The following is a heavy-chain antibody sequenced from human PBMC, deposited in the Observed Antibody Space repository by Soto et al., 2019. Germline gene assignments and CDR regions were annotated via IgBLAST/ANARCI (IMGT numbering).Heavy chain of an antibody. CDR1: GFTFSSYW. CDR2: INSDGSST. V-gene: IGHV3-74*01. J-gene: IGHJ6*02. D-gene: IGHD3-10*01. CDR3: ARDQRWFGEFAYYGMDV. Sequence: EVQLVESGGGLVQPGGSLRLSCAASGFTFSSYWMHWVRQAPGKGLVWVSRINSDGSSTSYADSVKGRFTISRDNAKNTLYLQMNSLRAEDTAVYYCARDQRWFGEFAYYGMDVWGQGTTVTVSS.